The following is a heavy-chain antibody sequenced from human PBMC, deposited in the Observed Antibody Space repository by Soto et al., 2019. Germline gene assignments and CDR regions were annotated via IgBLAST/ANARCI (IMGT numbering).Heavy chain of an antibody. Sequence: QVQLQESGPGLVKPSETLSLTCTVSGGSISTYYWSWIRQPPGKGLEWIGYIYYSGSINYNPSLKSRVTISVDTSKNQFSLNLSSVTAADTAVYYCARGTYYYRSGSYSPHAFDIWGQGTMVTVSS. CDR1: GGSISTYY. V-gene: IGHV4-59*01. CDR2: IYYSGSI. J-gene: IGHJ3*02. D-gene: IGHD3-10*01. CDR3: ARGTYYYRSGSYSPHAFDI.